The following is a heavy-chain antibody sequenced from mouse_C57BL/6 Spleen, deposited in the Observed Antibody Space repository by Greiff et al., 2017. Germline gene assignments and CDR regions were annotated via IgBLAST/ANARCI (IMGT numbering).Heavy chain of an antibody. CDR1: GFTFTDYY. D-gene: IGHD2-3*01. CDR3: ARRWDYAMDY. J-gene: IGHJ4*01. V-gene: IGHV7-3*01. CDR2: IRNKANGYTT. Sequence: EVKVVESGGGLVQPGGSLSLSCAASGFTFTDYYMSWVRQPPGKALEWLGFIRNKANGYTTEYSASVKGRFTISRDNSQSILYLQMNALRADDRATYYCARRWDYAMDYWGQGTSVTVSS.